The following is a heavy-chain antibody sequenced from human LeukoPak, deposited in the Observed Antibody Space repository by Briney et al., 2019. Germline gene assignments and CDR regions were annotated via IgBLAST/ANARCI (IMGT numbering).Heavy chain of an antibody. V-gene: IGHV4-59*01. Sequence: SETLSLTCTVSGGSISSYYWSWIRQPPGKGLERIGYIYYSGSTNYNPSLKSRVTISVDTSKNQFSLKLSSVTAADTAVYYCAGASYDSSGVHWGQGTLVTVSS. CDR2: IYYSGST. CDR3: AGASYDSSGVH. J-gene: IGHJ4*02. CDR1: GGSISSYY. D-gene: IGHD3-22*01.